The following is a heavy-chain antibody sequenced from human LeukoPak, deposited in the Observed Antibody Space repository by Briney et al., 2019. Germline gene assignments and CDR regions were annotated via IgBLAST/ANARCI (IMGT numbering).Heavy chain of an antibody. CDR2: ISGSGGST. D-gene: IGHD2-2*01. CDR3: ANRGAMPCY. CDR1: GFTFSSYA. V-gene: IGHV3-23*01. J-gene: IGHJ4*02. Sequence: GGSLRLSCAASGFTFSSYAMSWVRQAPGKGLEWVSAISGSGGSTYYADSVKGRFTISRDNSKNTLYLQMNSLRADDTAEYYCANRGAMPCYWGQGTLDTVSP.